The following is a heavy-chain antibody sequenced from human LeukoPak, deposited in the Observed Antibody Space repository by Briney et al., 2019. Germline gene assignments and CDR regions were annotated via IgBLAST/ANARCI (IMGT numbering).Heavy chain of an antibody. J-gene: IGHJ4*02. D-gene: IGHD3-3*01. CDR3: AKDVDYDFWSGYLDY. CDR1: GFTFSSYA. V-gene: IGHV3-23*01. CDR2: ISGSGGST. Sequence: PGGSLRPSCAASGFTFSSYAMSWVRQAPGKGLEWVSAISGSGGSTYYADSVKGRFTISRDNSKNTLYLQMNSLRAEDTAVYYCAKDVDYDFWSGYLDYWGQGTLVTVSS.